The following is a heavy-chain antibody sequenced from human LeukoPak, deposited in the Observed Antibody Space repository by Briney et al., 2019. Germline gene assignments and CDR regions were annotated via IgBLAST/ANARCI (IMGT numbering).Heavy chain of an antibody. CDR3: ARGGMATITGYFDL. CDR2: INPSGGST. D-gene: IGHD5-24*01. CDR1: GYTFTIYY. J-gene: IGHJ2*01. Sequence: EASVTVSCKPSGYTFTIYYMHWGRQPPGQGLGWVGVINPSGGSTSYAQKFQGRITMTRDTSTSTVYMELSSLSSEDTAVYYWARGGMATITGYFDLWGRGTLVTVSS. V-gene: IGHV1-46*01.